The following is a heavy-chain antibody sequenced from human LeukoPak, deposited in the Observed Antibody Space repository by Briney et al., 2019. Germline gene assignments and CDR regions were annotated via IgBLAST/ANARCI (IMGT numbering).Heavy chain of an antibody. J-gene: IGHJ5*02. CDR2: INHSGST. V-gene: IGHV4-4*02. D-gene: IGHD3-22*01. CDR3: ARGRSSYYYDSSGYYRNNWFDP. CDR1: GGSISSTNW. Sequence: PSETLSLTCAVSGGSISSTNWWSWVRQPPGKGLEWIGEINHSGSTNYNPSLKSRVTISVDTSKNQFSLKLSSVTAADTAVYYCARGRSSYYYDSSGYYRNNWFDPWGQGTLVTVSS.